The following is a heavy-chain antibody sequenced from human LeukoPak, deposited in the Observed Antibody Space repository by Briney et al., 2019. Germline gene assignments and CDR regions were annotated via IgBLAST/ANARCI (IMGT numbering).Heavy chain of an antibody. CDR1: GGSFSGYY. Sequence: PSETLSLTCAVYGGSFSGYYWSWIRQPPGKGLEWIGEINHSGSTNYNPSLKSRVTISVDTSKNQFSLKLSSVTAADTAVYYCAREKLNPPTYYDYVWGSGNFDYWGQGTLVTVSS. D-gene: IGHD3-16*01. CDR2: INHSGST. V-gene: IGHV4-34*01. CDR3: AREKLNPPTYYDYVWGSGNFDY. J-gene: IGHJ4*02.